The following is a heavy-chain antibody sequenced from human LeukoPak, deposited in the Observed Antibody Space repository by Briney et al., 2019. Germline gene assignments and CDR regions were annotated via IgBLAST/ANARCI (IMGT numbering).Heavy chain of an antibody. CDR3: ARPRSDLYGMDV. J-gene: IGHJ6*02. CDR1: EFIFSNYE. CDR2: ISGSGNII. V-gene: IGHV3-48*03. Sequence: GGSLRLSCIASEFIFSNYEMNCVRQAAGMGLETVSYISGSGNIIYYADSVKGRFTISRYNAKNSLYLQTNSLSVEDTAVYYCARPRSDLYGMDVWGQGTTVTVSS.